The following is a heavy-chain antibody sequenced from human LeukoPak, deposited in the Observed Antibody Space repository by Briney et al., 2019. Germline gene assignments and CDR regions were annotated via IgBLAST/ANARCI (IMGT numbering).Heavy chain of an antibody. CDR3: ARAHHPGSGWDFDY. Sequence: GGSLRLSCAASGFTFNSYTMNWVRQAPGKGLEWVSSISSSSSYIYYADSVKGRFTISRDNAKNSLYLQMNSLRAEDTAVYYCARAHHPGSGWDFDYWGQGTLVTVSS. CDR2: ISSSSSYI. CDR1: GFTFNSYT. V-gene: IGHV3-21*01. D-gene: IGHD6-19*01. J-gene: IGHJ4*02.